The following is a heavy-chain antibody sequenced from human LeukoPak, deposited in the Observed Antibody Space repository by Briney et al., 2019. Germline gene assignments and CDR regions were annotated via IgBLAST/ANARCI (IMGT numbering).Heavy chain of an antibody. CDR2: INKDGSEK. V-gene: IGHV3-7*01. Sequence: AGGSLRLSCAASGFTFSNYYMSWVRQAPGKGLEWVAHINKDGSEKYYVDSVKGRFTISRDSAKNSLYLQMNSLRVEDTAVYYCARDKVTYWGRGTLVAVSS. CDR1: GFTFSNYY. J-gene: IGHJ4*02. CDR3: ARDKVTY.